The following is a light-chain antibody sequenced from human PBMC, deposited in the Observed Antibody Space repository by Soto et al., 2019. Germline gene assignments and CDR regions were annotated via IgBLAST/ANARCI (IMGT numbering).Light chain of an antibody. J-gene: IGLJ1*01. Sequence: QSVLTQPASVSGSPGQSITISCTGTSSDIGNYDFVSWYQQHPGKVPKLMIYEVTNRPSGVSNRFSGSKSGNTASLTISGLQAEDEADYYCSSYTSSDTLVFGTGTKLTVL. CDR3: SSYTSSDTLV. CDR2: EVT. CDR1: SSDIGNYDF. V-gene: IGLV2-14*01.